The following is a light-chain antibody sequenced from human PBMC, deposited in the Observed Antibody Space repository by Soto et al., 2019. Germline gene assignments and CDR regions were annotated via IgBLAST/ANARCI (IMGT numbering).Light chain of an antibody. J-gene: IGKJ3*01. CDR2: GTS. CDR1: QNINSRY. V-gene: IGKV3-20*01. CDR3: QQFGNSPGFT. Sequence: EIVLTQSPGTLSLSPGERATLSCRASQNINSRYLAWYQQKPGQAPRLLISGTSSRATGIPDRFSGSGSGTDFTLTISRLEHEEFAVYYCQQFGNSPGFTFGPGTKVDIK.